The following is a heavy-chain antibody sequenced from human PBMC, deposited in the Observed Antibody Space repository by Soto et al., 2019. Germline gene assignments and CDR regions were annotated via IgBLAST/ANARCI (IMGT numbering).Heavy chain of an antibody. D-gene: IGHD3-10*01. CDR2: IYPGDSDT. V-gene: IGHV5-51*01. J-gene: IGHJ6*02. CDR3: AREPDYGSGSYYPKGMDV. CDR1: GYSFTSYW. Sequence: GESLKVSCKGSGYSFTSYWIGWVRQMPGKGLEWMGIIYPGDSDTRYSPSFQGQVTISADKSISTAYLQWSSLKAPDTAMYYCAREPDYGSGSYYPKGMDVWGQGTTVTVS.